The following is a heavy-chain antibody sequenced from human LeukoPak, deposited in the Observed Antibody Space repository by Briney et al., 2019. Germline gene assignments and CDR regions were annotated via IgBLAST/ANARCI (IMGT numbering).Heavy chain of an antibody. J-gene: IGHJ4*02. CDR3: ARLTTTVTTPFDY. Sequence: GGSLRLSCAASGFTFSIYNMNWVRQAPGKGLEWVSSISSSSSYIYYADSVKGRFTISRDNAKNSLYLQMNSLRAEDTAVYYCARLTTTVTTPFDYWGQGTLVTVSS. CDR1: GFTFSIYN. V-gene: IGHV3-21*01. CDR2: ISSSSSYI. D-gene: IGHD4-17*01.